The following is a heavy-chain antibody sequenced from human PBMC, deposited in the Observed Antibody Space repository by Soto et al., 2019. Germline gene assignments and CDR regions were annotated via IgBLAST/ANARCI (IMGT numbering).Heavy chain of an antibody. V-gene: IGHV1-18*01. J-gene: IGHJ4*02. CDR1: GYSFRSYG. D-gene: IGHD2-8*01. Sequence: ASVKVSCKASGYSFRSYGINWVRQAPGQGLEWIGWVSGYNYNTKYAQKLQGRITVTTDTSTNTAYMELRSLRSDDTAVYYCGLYAQTPFFDNWGQGTLVTVSS. CDR2: VSGYNYNT. CDR3: GLYAQTPFFDN.